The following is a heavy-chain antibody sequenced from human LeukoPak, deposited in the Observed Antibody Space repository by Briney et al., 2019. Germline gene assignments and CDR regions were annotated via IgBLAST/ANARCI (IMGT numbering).Heavy chain of an antibody. Sequence: PGGSLRLSCAASGFTFSSYAMSWVRQAPGKGLEWISAIGFSGTNTYYADSVKGRFTISRDNSKNTLYLQMNSLRAEDTAVYFCAKEVKAVTNWFDPWGQGTLVTVSS. CDR3: AKEVKAVTNWFDP. D-gene: IGHD6-19*01. V-gene: IGHV3-23*01. CDR1: GFTFSSYA. J-gene: IGHJ5*02. CDR2: IGFSGTNT.